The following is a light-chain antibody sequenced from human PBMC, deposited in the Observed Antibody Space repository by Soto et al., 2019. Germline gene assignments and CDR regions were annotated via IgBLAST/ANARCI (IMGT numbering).Light chain of an antibody. Sequence: DIQMTQSPSTLSASIGDRVTITCRPSQSIGSWLAWYQQKPGKAPKLLIYMASNLQSGVPSRFSGSGSGTEFTLTISSLQPDDFATYYCQHYNDYSRIFGQGTKVEIK. CDR2: MAS. V-gene: IGKV1-5*03. CDR3: QHYNDYSRI. J-gene: IGKJ1*01. CDR1: QSIGSW.